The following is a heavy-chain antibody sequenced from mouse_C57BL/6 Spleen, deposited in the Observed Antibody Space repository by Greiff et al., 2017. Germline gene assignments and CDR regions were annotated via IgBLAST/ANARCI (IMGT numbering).Heavy chain of an antibody. V-gene: IGHV1-15*01. Sequence: QVQLKESGAELVRPGASVTLSCKASGYTFTDYEMHWVKQTPVHGLEWIGAIDPETGGTAYNQKFKGKAILTADKSSSTAYMELRSLTSEDSAVYYCTRRYYGSSYDYWGQGTLVTVSA. D-gene: IGHD1-1*01. CDR2: IDPETGGT. J-gene: IGHJ3*01. CDR1: GYTFTDYE. CDR3: TRRYYGSSYDY.